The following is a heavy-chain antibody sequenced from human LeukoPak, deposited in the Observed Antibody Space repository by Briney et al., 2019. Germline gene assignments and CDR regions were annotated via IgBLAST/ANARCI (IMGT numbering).Heavy chain of an antibody. CDR1: GFTFSSYG. V-gene: IGHV3-30*18. D-gene: IGHD2-15*01. CDR3: AKDNQWSTYYYYYGMDV. J-gene: IGHJ6*02. CDR2: ISYDGSNK. Sequence: LSGGSLRLSCAASGFTFSSYGMHGVRQAPGKGLEWVAVISYDGSNKYYADSVKGRFTISRDNSKNTLYLQMNSLRAEDTAVYYCAKDNQWSTYYYYYGMDVWGQGTTVTVSS.